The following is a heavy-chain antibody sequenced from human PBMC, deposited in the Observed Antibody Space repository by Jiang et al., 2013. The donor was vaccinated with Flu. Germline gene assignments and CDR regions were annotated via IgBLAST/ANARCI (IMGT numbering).Heavy chain of an antibody. J-gene: IGHJ3*02. D-gene: IGHD6-13*01. CDR1: GGSISSSIYS. V-gene: IGHV4-39*01. CDR2: LLYGST. Sequence: GLVKPSETLSLTCTVSGGSISSSIYSWGWMRQPQGGAGVDWEYLLYGSTYYNPSLKSRVTISIDMSKNQFSLKLSSVTAADTAVYYCARTYSSTTDDAFDIWGQGTMVTVSS. CDR3: ARTYSSTTDDAFDI.